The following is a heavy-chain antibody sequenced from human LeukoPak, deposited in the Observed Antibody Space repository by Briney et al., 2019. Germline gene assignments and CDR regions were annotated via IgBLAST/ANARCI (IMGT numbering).Heavy chain of an antibody. D-gene: IGHD5-18*01. J-gene: IGHJ4*02. CDR1: GYTFTSYG. CDR2: ISAYNGNT. Sequence: ASVKASCKASGYTFTSYGISWVRQAPGQGLEWMGWISAYNGNTNYAQKLQGRVTMTTDTSTSTAYMELRSLRSDDTAVYYCARVYSYGYRGAVDYWGQGTLVTVSS. V-gene: IGHV1-18*01. CDR3: ARVYSYGYRGAVDY.